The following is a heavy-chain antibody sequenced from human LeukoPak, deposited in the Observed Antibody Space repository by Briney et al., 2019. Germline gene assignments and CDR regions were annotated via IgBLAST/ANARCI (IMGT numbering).Heavy chain of an antibody. CDR3: ARPYSSGWRGAFDV. CDR1: GGSISSYY. J-gene: IGHJ3*01. D-gene: IGHD6-25*01. CDR2: IYNTGST. Sequence: SETLSLTCTVSGGSISSYYWSWIRQPPGKGLEWIGNIYNTGSTNYNPSLKSRVTISVDTSKNQFSLRLSSVTAADTAVYYCARPYSSGWRGAFDVWGQGTMVTVSS. V-gene: IGHV4-59*01.